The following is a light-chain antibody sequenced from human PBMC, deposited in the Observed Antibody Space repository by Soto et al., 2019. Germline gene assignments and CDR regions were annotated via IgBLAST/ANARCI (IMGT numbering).Light chain of an antibody. V-gene: IGKV3-15*01. CDR3: QQYNHWPPIS. CDR2: GAS. J-gene: IGKJ5*01. CDR1: RSVKTN. Sequence: EIVMTQSPATLSVSPGERATLSCRASRSVKTNLAWYQQNPGQAPRLLICGASTTATHVSARVSGSGSGTEFTLTISSLQSEDFALYYRQQYNHWPPISFGAGTRLENK.